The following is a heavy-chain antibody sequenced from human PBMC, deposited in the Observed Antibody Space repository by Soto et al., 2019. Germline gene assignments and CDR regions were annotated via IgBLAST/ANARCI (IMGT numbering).Heavy chain of an antibody. D-gene: IGHD3-22*01. CDR3: ARDLGDDYYDSSGTDY. CDR1: GFTFSSYG. CDR2: IWYDGSNK. Sequence: QVQLVESGGGVVQPGRSLRLSCAASGFTFSSYGMHWVRQAPGKGLEWVAVIWYDGSNKYYADSVKGRFTISRDNSKNXLYLQMNSLRAEDTAVYYCARDLGDDYYDSSGTDYWGQGTLVTVSS. V-gene: IGHV3-33*01. J-gene: IGHJ4*02.